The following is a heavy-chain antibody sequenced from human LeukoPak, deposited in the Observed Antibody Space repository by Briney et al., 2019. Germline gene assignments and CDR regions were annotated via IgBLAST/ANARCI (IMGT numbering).Heavy chain of an antibody. CDR2: IIPIFGTA. D-gene: IGHD3-22*01. V-gene: IGHV1-69*13. J-gene: IGHJ5*02. Sequence: SVKVSCKASGGTFSSHAISWVRQAPGQGLEWMGGIIPIFGTANYAQKFQGRVTITADESTSTAYMELSSLRSEDTAVYYCARDPPLYDSSGYGWFDPWGQGTLVTVSS. CDR1: GGTFSSHA. CDR3: ARDPPLYDSSGYGWFDP.